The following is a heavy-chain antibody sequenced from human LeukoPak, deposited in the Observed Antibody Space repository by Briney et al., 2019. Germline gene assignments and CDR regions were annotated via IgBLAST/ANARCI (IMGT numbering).Heavy chain of an antibody. V-gene: IGHV3-43*01. CDR2: ISWDSSST. J-gene: IGHJ6*03. CDR1: GFTFDDFT. D-gene: IGHD3-3*01. Sequence: PGGSLRLSCVASGFTFDDFTMHWVRQRPGKGLEWVSLISWDSSSTYFTDSVKGRFTISRDNVKNSLYLHMNSLRAEDTAVYYCARARGDDFWSGYWRYYYYMDVWGKGTTVTVSS. CDR3: ARARGDDFWSGYWRYYYYMDV.